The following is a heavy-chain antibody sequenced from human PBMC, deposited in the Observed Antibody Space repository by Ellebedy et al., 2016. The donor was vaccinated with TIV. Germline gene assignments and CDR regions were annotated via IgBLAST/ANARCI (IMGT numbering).Heavy chain of an antibody. J-gene: IGHJ4*02. CDR3: VRARNYALDS. D-gene: IGHD3-16*01. V-gene: IGHV3-7*01. CDR1: GFTFSVTW. Sequence: GESLKISCAASGFTFSVTWMSWARQAPGKGPEWVARIKYDGADKDYVDSVKGRFTISRDNAKNSLYLQMNSLRVEDTAVYFCVRARNYALDSWGQGTLVTVSS. CDR2: IKYDGADK.